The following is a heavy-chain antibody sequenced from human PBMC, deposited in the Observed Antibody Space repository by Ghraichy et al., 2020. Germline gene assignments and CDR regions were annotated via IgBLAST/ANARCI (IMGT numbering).Heavy chain of an antibody. CDR3: ARDAKITMVRGVITIIDI. D-gene: IGHD3-10*01. Sequence: SETLSLTCTVSGGSISSGDYYWSWIRQPPGKGLEWIGYIYYSGSTYYNPSLKSRVTISVDTSKNQFSLKLSSVTAADTAVYYCARDAKITMVRGVITIIDIWGQGTMVTVSS. CDR2: IYYSGST. V-gene: IGHV4-30-4*01. CDR1: GGSISSGDYY. J-gene: IGHJ3*02.